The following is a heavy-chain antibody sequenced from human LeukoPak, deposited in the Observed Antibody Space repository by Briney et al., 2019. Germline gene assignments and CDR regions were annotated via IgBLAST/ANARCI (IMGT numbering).Heavy chain of an antibody. D-gene: IGHD6-13*01. V-gene: IGHV1-8*01. Sequence: ASVKVSCKASGYTFTSYDINWVRQAPGQGLEWMGWMNPNSGNTGYAQKFQGRVTMTRNTSISTAYMELSSLRSEDTAVYYCARGPRLDIAAAGWDDYWGQGTLVTVSS. CDR2: MNPNSGNT. CDR3: ARGPRLDIAAAGWDDY. J-gene: IGHJ4*02. CDR1: GYTFTSYD.